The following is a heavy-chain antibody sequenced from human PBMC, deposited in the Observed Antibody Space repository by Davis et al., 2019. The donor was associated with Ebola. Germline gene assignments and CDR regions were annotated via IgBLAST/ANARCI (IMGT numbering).Heavy chain of an antibody. CDR2: IDLSYSYT. V-gene: IGHV5-10-1*01. J-gene: IGHJ6*02. D-gene: IGHD3-9*01. CDR1: GYSFTRYW. Sequence: KVTRKGSGYSFTRYWISWVRQMPRKGLEWMGWIDLSYSYTNYSPSFQGDVTIPADKSISTAYLQWNSLKASDTAMYYCASGYYYDILTGYQEYYYGMDVWGRGTTVTVSS. CDR3: ASGYYYDILTGYQEYYYGMDV.